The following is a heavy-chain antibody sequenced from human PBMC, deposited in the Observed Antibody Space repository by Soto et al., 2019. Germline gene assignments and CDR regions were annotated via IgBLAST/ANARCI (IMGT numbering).Heavy chain of an antibody. CDR2: ISGSGGST. V-gene: IGHV3-23*01. CDR1: GFTFSSYA. D-gene: IGHD6-6*01. J-gene: IGHJ4*02. Sequence: GGSLRLSCAASGFTFSSYAMSWVRQAPGKGLEWVSAISGSGGSTYYADSVKGRFTISRDNSKNTLYLQMNSLRAEDTAVYYCAKGFSSKFPAGYYFDYWGQGTLVTVSS. CDR3: AKGFSSKFPAGYYFDY.